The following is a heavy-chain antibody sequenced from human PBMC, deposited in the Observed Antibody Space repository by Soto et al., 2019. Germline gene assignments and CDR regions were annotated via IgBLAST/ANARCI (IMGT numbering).Heavy chain of an antibody. CDR1: GGSIRSGGYS. V-gene: IGHV4-30-2*05. J-gene: IGHJ5*02. CDR3: ARGDCSGGSCVRIWFDP. CDR2: MYHSGST. Sequence: PSETLSLTCAVSGGSIRSGGYSWSWNRQPPGKGLEWIGYMYHSGSTYYNTSLKSRVTISVDTSKNQFSLKLSSVTAADTAVYYCARGDCSGGSCVRIWFDPWGQGTLVTVSS. D-gene: IGHD2-15*01.